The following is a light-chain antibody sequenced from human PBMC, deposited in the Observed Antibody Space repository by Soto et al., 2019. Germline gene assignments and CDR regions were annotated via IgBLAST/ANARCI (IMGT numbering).Light chain of an antibody. J-gene: IGLJ2*01. CDR1: SSDVGGYNY. V-gene: IGLV2-14*01. CDR2: EVS. Sequence: QSALTQPASVSGSPGQSITISCTGTSSDVGGYNYVSWYQQHPGKAPKLMIYEVSNRPSGVSNRFSGSKSANTASLTISGLQAEDEADYYCSSYTSSSALFGGGTKLTV. CDR3: SSYTSSSAL.